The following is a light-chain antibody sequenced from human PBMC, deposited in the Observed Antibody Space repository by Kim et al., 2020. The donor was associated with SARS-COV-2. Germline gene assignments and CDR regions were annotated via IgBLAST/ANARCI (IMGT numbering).Light chain of an antibody. CDR1: QDIRND. J-gene: IGKJ5*01. CDR3: LQHNTCPIT. V-gene: IGKV1-17*01. Sequence: IQMTQSPSSLSASVGDRVTITCRASQDIRNDLGWYQQTPGKAPKRLIYAASSLQGEVPSRFSGSGSGTEFTLTISSLQPEDFATFYCLQHNTCPITFVQGTRLVIK. CDR2: AAS.